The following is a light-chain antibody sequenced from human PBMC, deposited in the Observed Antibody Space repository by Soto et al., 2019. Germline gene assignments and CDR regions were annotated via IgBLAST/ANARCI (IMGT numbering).Light chain of an antibody. CDR2: GAS. Sequence: EIVMTQSPATLSVSPGERATLSCRASQSVSSNLACYQQKPGQAPRLLIYGASTRATGIPARFSGSGSGTEXTLTISSLQSEDFAVYYCQQYNNWLSTFGGGTKVEIK. V-gene: IGKV3-15*01. J-gene: IGKJ4*01. CDR3: QQYNNWLST. CDR1: QSVSSN.